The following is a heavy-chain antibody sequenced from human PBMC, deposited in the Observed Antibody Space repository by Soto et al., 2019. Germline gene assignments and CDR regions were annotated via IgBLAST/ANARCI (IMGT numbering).Heavy chain of an antibody. CDR3: ASRNAALWTDSYYYYGMDV. Sequence: GASVKVSCKASGGTFSSYAISWVRQAPGQGLEWMGGIIPIFGTADYAQKFQGRVTITADESTSTAYVELSSLRSEDTAVYYCASRNAALWTDSYYYYGMDVWGQGTTVTVSS. CDR1: GGTFSSYA. CDR2: IIPIFGTA. D-gene: IGHD6-6*01. J-gene: IGHJ6*02. V-gene: IGHV1-69*13.